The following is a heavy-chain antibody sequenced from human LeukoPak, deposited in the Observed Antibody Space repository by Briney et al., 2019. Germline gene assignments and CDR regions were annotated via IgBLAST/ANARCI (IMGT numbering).Heavy chain of an antibody. D-gene: IGHD6-13*01. V-gene: IGHV4-59*11. CDR1: GGSISSHY. Sequence: PSETLSLTCTVSGGSISSHYWSWIRQPPGKGLEWIGYIYYSGSTSYNPSLKSRVTISVDTSKNQFSLKLSSVTAADTAVYYCARGLDSSSWYWNYWGQGTLATVSS. CDR2: IYYSGST. CDR3: ARGLDSSSWYWNY. J-gene: IGHJ4*02.